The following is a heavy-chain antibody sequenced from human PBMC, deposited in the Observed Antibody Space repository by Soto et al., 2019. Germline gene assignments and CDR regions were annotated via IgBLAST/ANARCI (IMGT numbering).Heavy chain of an antibody. CDR2: IIPIFGTA. V-gene: IGHV1-69*06. D-gene: IGHD1-26*01. CDR1: GGTFSSYA. Sequence: SVKVSCKVSGGTFSSYAISWVRQAPGQGLEWMGGIIPIFGTANYAQKFQGRVTITADKSTSTAYMELSSLRSEDTAVYYCARVVGGSYPGYFDYWGQGTLVTVSS. J-gene: IGHJ4*02. CDR3: ARVVGGSYPGYFDY.